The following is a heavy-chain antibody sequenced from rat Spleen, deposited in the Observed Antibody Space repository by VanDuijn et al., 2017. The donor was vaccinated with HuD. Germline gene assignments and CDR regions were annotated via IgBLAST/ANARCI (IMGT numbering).Heavy chain of an antibody. V-gene: IGHV2-47*01. CDR3: AREGFNYGSFFDY. CDR1: GLSLTSNG. J-gene: IGHJ2*01. Sequence: QVQLKESGPGLVQPSQTLSLACTVSGLSLTSNGVSWIRQVPGKGLEWMGVMWGNGDIIYNSTLKSRLSISKDISESQVYLKRNSLQTEDTATYYCAREGFNYGSFFDYWGQGVMITVSS. D-gene: IGHD1-3*01. CDR2: MWGNGDI.